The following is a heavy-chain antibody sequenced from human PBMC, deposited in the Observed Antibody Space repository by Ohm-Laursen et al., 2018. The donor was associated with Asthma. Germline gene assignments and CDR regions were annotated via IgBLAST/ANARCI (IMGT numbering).Heavy chain of an antibody. CDR2: ISTASSFI. CDR1: GYTFSRYS. Sequence: SLRLSCTASGYTFSRYSIHWVRQIPGKGLEWVASISTASSFIYYADSVRGRFTISRDNAKNSLYLQMNSLRAEDTAVYYCARERTYYYDSSGYARDAFDIWGQGTMVTVSS. V-gene: IGHV3-21*01. CDR3: ARERTYYYDSSGYARDAFDI. D-gene: IGHD3-22*01. J-gene: IGHJ3*02.